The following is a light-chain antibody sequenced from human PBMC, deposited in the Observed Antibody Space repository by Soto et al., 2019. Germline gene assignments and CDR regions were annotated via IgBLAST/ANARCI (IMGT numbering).Light chain of an antibody. CDR2: GAS. CDR3: QQYNNWPLT. V-gene: IGKV3-15*01. J-gene: IGKJ2*01. CDR1: QSVSSN. Sequence: EIVMTQSPATLSVSPGERATLSCRASQSVSSNLAWYQRKPGQAPRLLIYGASTRPTGIPARFSGSGSGTEVTLTISSLQSEDFAVYYCQQYNNWPLTFGQGTKLEIK.